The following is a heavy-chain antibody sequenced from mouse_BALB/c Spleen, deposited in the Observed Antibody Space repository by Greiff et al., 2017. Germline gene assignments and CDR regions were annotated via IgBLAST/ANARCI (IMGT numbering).Heavy chain of an antibody. J-gene: IGHJ1*01. V-gene: IGHV2-9*02. CDR1: GFSLTSYG. CDR3: ARERDYVYFDV. CDR2: IWAGGST. Sequence: VKVVESGPGLVAPSQSLSITCTVSGFSLTSYGVHWVRQPPGKGLEWLGVIWAGGSTNYNSALMSRLSISKDNSKSQVFLKMNSLQTNDTAMYYCARERDYVYFDVWGAGTTVTVSS. D-gene: IGHD1-1*01.